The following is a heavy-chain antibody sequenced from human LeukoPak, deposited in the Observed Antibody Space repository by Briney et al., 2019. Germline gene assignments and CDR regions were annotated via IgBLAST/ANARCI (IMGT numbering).Heavy chain of an antibody. Sequence: PSQTLSLTCTVSGGSISSGGYYWSWIRQHPGKGLEWIGYIYYSGSTYYNPSVKSRVTISVDTSKNQFSPKLSSVTAADTAVYYCARGGGSCYSCWFDPWGQGTLVTVSS. J-gene: IGHJ5*02. D-gene: IGHD2-15*01. CDR1: GGSISSGGYY. V-gene: IGHV4-31*03. CDR3: ARGGGSCYSCWFDP. CDR2: IYYSGST.